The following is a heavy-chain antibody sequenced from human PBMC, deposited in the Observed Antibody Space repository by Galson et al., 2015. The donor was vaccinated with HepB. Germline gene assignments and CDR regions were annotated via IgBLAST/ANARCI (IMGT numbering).Heavy chain of an antibody. Sequence: SVKVSCKASGYTFTSYDINWVRQATGQGLEWMGWMNPKSGNTGYAQKFQGRVTMTGNTSIRTAYVELSRLRSDDTAVYYCVHLDSAPWGSYRHLDPWGQGTLVTVSS. D-gene: IGHD3-16*02. CDR3: VHLDSAPWGSYRHLDP. J-gene: IGHJ5*02. CDR2: MNPKSGNT. V-gene: IGHV1-8*01. CDR1: GYTFTSYD.